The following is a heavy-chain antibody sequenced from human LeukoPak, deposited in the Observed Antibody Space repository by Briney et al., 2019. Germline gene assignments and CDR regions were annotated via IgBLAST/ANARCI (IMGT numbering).Heavy chain of an antibody. Sequence: ASVKVSCKASGFDFTSYGISWVRQAPGQGLEWMGWISAYNGSTHYAQKLQGRVTMTTDTSASTAYMELRSLTSDDTAVYSCAREPKSLGDLFFNDYWGQGTLVTVTS. CDR1: GFDFTSYG. CDR2: ISAYNGST. CDR3: AREPKSLGDLFFNDY. D-gene: IGHD3-16*01. J-gene: IGHJ4*02. V-gene: IGHV1-18*01.